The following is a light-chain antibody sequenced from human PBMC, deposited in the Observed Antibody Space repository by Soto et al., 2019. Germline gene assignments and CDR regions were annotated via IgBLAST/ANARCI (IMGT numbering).Light chain of an antibody. CDR2: DAS. V-gene: IGKV1-5*01. CDR3: QQYDTYSYT. J-gene: IGKJ2*01. CDR1: QSINRW. Sequence: EIPMTQSPSPLSASIGDRVTITCRAIQSINRWLAWYQQKPGKAPKLLIYDASNLASGVPSRFSGSGSGTEFTLVISSLQPGDFATYYCQQYDTYSYTFGQGTKLDI.